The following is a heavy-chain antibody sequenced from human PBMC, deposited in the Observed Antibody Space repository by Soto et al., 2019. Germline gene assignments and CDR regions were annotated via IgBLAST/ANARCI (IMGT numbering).Heavy chain of an antibody. D-gene: IGHD6-13*01. J-gene: IGHJ6*02. V-gene: IGHV5-51*01. CDR1: GYNFATSW. CDR2: IYPGDSDT. Sequence: PGESLKISCKGSGYNFATSWIGWIRQIPGKGLEWMGIIYPGDSDTRYSPSFQGQVTISADKSISTAYLQRSSLKASDTAMYYCARQPAAGYYYYGMDVWGQGTTVTV. CDR3: ARQPAAGYYYYGMDV.